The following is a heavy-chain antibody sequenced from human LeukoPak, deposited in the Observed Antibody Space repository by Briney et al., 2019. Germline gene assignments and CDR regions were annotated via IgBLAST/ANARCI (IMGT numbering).Heavy chain of an antibody. D-gene: IGHD6-19*01. CDR1: GYTLTELS. J-gene: IGHJ4*02. V-gene: IGHV1-24*01. Sequence: ASVKVSCKVSGYTLTELSMHWVRQAPGKGLEWMGGFNPEDGETIYAQKFQGRVTMTEDTSTDTAYMELSSLRSEDTAVYYCAKEKIAVADPDGIENDYWGQGTLVTVSS. CDR2: FNPEDGET. CDR3: AKEKIAVADPDGIENDY.